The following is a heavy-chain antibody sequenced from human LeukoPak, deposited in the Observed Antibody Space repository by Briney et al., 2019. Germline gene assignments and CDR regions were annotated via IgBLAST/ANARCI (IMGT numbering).Heavy chain of an antibody. D-gene: IGHD6-19*01. Sequence: GRSLILSCAASGFTFSSYGMHWVRQAPGKGLEWVAVISYDGSNKYYADSVKGRFTISRDNSKNTLYLQMNSLRAEDTAVYYCAKDFTSGWTADLFDYWGQGTLVTVSS. CDR3: AKDFTSGWTADLFDY. CDR2: ISYDGSNK. CDR1: GFTFSSYG. J-gene: IGHJ4*02. V-gene: IGHV3-30*18.